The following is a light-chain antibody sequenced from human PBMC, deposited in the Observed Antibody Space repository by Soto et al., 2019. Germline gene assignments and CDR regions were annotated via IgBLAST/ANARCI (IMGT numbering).Light chain of an antibody. Sequence: SALTQPRSVSGSPGQAVTISCTGTNSDVGGINYVSWYQQHPGKAPKLVIYDVTRRPSGVPDRFSGSKSGNTASLTISGLQAEDEADYYCCSYAGSSLWVFGGGTKLTVL. CDR3: CSYAGSSLWV. J-gene: IGLJ3*02. CDR2: DVT. V-gene: IGLV2-11*01. CDR1: NSDVGGINY.